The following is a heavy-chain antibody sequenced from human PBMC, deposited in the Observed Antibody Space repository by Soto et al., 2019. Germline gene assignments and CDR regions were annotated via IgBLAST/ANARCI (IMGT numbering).Heavy chain of an antibody. CDR2: IYSGST. J-gene: IGHJ4*02. CDR1: GGSISSSSSY. CDR3: ATTRGIAVGGSFEY. D-gene: IGHD6-13*01. Sequence: QLQLQESGPGRVKPSETLSFTCMVAGGSISSSSSYWGWIRQPPGKGLEWIGTIYSGSTYYNPSLKSRVTITVDTSKNQFSLKLSSVAAADTAIYFCATTRGIAVGGSFEYWGQGTLVTVSS. V-gene: IGHV4-39*01.